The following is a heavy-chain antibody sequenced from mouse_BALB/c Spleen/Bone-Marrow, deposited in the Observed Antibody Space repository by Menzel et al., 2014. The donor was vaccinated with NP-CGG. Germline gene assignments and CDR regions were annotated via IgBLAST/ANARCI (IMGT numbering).Heavy chain of an antibody. D-gene: IGHD2-4*01. Sequence: SGTVLARPGASVKMSCKASGYAFTSYWMHWVKQRPGQGLEWIGAIYPGNSDTSYTQKFTGKATLTAVTSTSTAYMELSSLTNEDAAVYYCTRAMITRAWFAYWGQGTLVTVSA. J-gene: IGHJ3*01. V-gene: IGHV1-5*01. CDR3: TRAMITRAWFAY. CDR1: GYAFTSYW. CDR2: IYPGNSDT.